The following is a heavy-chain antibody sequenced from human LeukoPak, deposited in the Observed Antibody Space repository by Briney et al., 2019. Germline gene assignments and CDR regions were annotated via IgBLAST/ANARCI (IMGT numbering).Heavy chain of an antibody. V-gene: IGHV3-48*03. CDR3: ARDRDFLGSGWSNSFDY. Sequence: GGSLRLSCAASGFTFNNYEMNWVRQAPGKGLEWVSYISSSGSTIYYADSVKVRFTISRDNAKNSLYLQMNSLRAEDTAVYYCARDRDFLGSGWSNSFDYWGQGTLVTVSS. CDR1: GFTFNNYE. D-gene: IGHD6-19*01. CDR2: ISSSGSTI. J-gene: IGHJ4*02.